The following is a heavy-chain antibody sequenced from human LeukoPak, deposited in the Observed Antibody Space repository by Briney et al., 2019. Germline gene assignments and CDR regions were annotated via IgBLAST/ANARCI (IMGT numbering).Heavy chain of an antibody. Sequence: ASVKVSCKASGYTFTDYYIHWVRQAHGQGLEWMEWINPNSGGTKYAQNFQGRVTMTRDTSINPAYMDLSRLTSDDTAVYYCARGRGARYYDSSGLYYFDYWGQGTLVTVSS. CDR2: INPNSGGT. D-gene: IGHD3-22*01. CDR1: GYTFTDYY. J-gene: IGHJ4*02. V-gene: IGHV1-2*02. CDR3: ARGRGARYYDSSGLYYFDY.